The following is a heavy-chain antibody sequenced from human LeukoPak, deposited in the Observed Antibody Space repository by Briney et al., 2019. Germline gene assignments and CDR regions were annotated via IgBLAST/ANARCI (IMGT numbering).Heavy chain of an antibody. J-gene: IGHJ5*02. D-gene: IGHD2-15*01. CDR3: ARDRRFDCSGGSCYFDP. V-gene: IGHV1-69*04. CDR2: IIPILGIA. Sequence: SVKVSCKASGGTFSSYAISWVRQADGQGLEWMERIIPILGIANYAQKFQGRVTITADKSTSTAYVELSSLRSEDTAVYYCARDRRFDCSGGSCYFDPWGQGTLVTVSS. CDR1: GGTFSSYA.